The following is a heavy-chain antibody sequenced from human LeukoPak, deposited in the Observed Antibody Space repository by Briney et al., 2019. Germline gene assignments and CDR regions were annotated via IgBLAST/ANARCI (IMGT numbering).Heavy chain of an antibody. CDR2: IYYSGST. Sequence: SETLSLTCTVSGGSISSSYWSWIRQPPGKGLEWIGYIYYSGSTSYNPSLKSRDTISVDTSKNQFSLKLNSVTAADTAVYYCARQGPLTTAVTTRTNPFDYWGQGTLVTVSS. D-gene: IGHD4-11*01. V-gene: IGHV4-59*08. CDR3: ARQGPLTTAVTTRTNPFDY. J-gene: IGHJ4*02. CDR1: GGSISSSY.